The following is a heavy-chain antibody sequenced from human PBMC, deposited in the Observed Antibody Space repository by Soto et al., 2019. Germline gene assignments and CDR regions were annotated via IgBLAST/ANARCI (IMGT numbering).Heavy chain of an antibody. CDR2: ISVYNGNT. J-gene: IGHJ4*02. CDR3: AGYNCTSTSCWWGYFEY. CDR1: GYTFTSYG. D-gene: IGHD2-2*01. V-gene: IGHV1-18*01. Sequence: ASVKVSCKASGYTFTSYGISWVRQAPGQGLEWMGWISVYNGNTNYAQKLQGRVTMTTDTSTNTAYMELRSLRSDDTAVYYCAGYNCTSTSCWWGYFEYWGQGTLVTVSS.